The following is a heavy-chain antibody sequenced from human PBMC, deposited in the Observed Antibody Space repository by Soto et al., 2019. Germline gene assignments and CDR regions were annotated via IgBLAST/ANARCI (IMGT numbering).Heavy chain of an antibody. Sequence: QVQLQQWGAGPLRPLETLSLPCGVSGGSFSGYYWAWIRQSPGNGLEWSGEINDRGSINYNPSLKSRVCISVGTAKDPYSLPLRSVNAASTAVYYCAGGSHDLLPGPAWVCYFDLWGRGILVTVSS. CDR1: GGSFSGYY. CDR3: AGGSHDLLPGPAWVCYFDL. J-gene: IGHJ2*01. CDR2: INDRGSI. D-gene: IGHD3-9*01. V-gene: IGHV4-34*01.